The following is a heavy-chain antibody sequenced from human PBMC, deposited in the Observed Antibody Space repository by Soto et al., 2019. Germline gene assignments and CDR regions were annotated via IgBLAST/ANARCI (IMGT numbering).Heavy chain of an antibody. CDR2: ISYDGSNK. Sequence: QVQLVESGGGVVQPGRSLRLSCAASGFTFSSYGMHWVRQAPGKGLEWVAVISYDGSNKYYADSVKGRFTISRDNSKNTLYLQMNSLRAEDTAVYYCAKVRLRFGTQTDRYYYYGMHVWGQGTTVTVSS. V-gene: IGHV3-30*18. J-gene: IGHJ6*02. CDR1: GFTFSSYG. D-gene: IGHD3-10*01. CDR3: AKVRLRFGTQTDRYYYYGMHV.